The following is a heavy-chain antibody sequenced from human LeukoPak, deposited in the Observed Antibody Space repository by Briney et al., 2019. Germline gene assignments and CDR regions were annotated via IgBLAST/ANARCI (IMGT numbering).Heavy chain of an antibody. J-gene: IGHJ4*02. Sequence: PGGSPRLSCAASGFSFSTHWMHWVRQAPGKGLVCVAQINSDGSRTSYADSVKGRFTISRDNAKNTLYLEMISLRAEDTAVYYCGSLTVVARDHWGQGTLVTVSS. CDR3: GSLTVVARDH. CDR1: GFSFSTHW. D-gene: IGHD3-22*01. CDR2: INSDGSRT. V-gene: IGHV3-74*01.